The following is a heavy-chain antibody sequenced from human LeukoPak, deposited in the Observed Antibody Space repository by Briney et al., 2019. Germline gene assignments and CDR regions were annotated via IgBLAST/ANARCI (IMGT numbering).Heavy chain of an antibody. V-gene: IGHV1-69*05. CDR3: ARSIAAAGPFDY. CDR1: EGTFSSYA. J-gene: IGHJ4*02. D-gene: IGHD6-13*01. CDR2: IIPIFGTA. Sequence: ASVKVSCKASEGTFSSYAISWVRQAPGQGLEWMGRIIPIFGTANYAQKFQGRVTITTDESTSTAYMELSSLRSEDTAVYYCARSIAAAGPFDYWGQGTLVTVSS.